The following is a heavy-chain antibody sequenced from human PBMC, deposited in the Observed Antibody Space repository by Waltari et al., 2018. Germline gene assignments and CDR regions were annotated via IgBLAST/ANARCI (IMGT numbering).Heavy chain of an antibody. Sequence: QVQLVQSGAEVKKPGASVKVSCKASGYTFTGYYMHWVRQAPGPGLEWMGRINPNSGGTNYAQKFQGRVTMTRDTSISTAYMELSRLRSDDTAVYYCATSPYYYDSSGYYDTFDIWGQGTMVTVSS. CDR3: ATSPYYYDSSGYYDTFDI. D-gene: IGHD3-22*01. J-gene: IGHJ3*02. V-gene: IGHV1-2*06. CDR1: GYTFTGYY. CDR2: INPNSGGT.